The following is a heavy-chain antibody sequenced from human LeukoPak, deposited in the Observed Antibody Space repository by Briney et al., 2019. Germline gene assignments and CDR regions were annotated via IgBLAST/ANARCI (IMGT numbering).Heavy chain of an antibody. CDR2: IYHSGST. Sequence: SETLSLTCAVSGGSISSGGYSWSWIRQPLGKGLEWIGYIYHSGSTYYNPSLKSRVTISVDRSKNQFSLKLSSVTAADTAVYYCAREVIVGATFDYWGQGTLVTVSS. CDR1: GGSISSGGYS. D-gene: IGHD1-26*01. J-gene: IGHJ4*02. CDR3: AREVIVGATFDY. V-gene: IGHV4-30-2*01.